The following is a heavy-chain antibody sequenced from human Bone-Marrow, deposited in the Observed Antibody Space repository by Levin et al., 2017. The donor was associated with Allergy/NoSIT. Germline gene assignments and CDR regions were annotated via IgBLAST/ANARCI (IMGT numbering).Heavy chain of an antibody. CDR1: GFSFSTYG. V-gene: IGHV3-33*01. Sequence: GESLKISCAASGFSFSTYGMHWVRQAPGKGLEWVAVIYSDGYNKHYTDSVKGRFTISRDSSRNMLYLQMNSLRVDDTAVYYCARHRGGLVVTSSQVCRYGMDVWGQGTTVIVSS. CDR3: ARHRGGLVVTSSQVCRYGMDV. J-gene: IGHJ6*01. D-gene: IGHD2-21*02. CDR2: IYSDGYNK.